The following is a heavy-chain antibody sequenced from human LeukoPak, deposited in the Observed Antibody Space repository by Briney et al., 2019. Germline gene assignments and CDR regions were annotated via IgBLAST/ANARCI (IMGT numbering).Heavy chain of an antibody. V-gene: IGHV4-38-2*02. Sequence: PSETLSLTCTVSGYSISSGYYWGWIRQPPGKGLEWIGSIYHSGSTYYNPSLKSRVTISVDTSKNQFSLKLSSVTAADTAVYYSARDSMDFWSGYYPSDYWGQGTLVTVSS. J-gene: IGHJ4*02. D-gene: IGHD3-3*01. CDR3: ARDSMDFWSGYYPSDY. CDR1: GYSISSGYY. CDR2: IYHSGST.